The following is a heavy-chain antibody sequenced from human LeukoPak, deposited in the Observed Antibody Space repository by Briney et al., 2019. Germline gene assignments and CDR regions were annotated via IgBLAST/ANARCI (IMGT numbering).Heavy chain of an antibody. D-gene: IGHD6-13*01. CDR1: GFNFSNYG. CDR3: ARGDSSSWHKYYYYGMDV. Sequence: GGSLRLSCAASGFNFSNYGMRWGRQAPGKGLEWGAVIWYDGSNKYYADSGKGRFTISRDNSKNTLYLQMNSLRAEDTAVYYCARGDSSSWHKYYYYGMDVWGQGTTVTVSS. J-gene: IGHJ6*02. CDR2: IWYDGSNK. V-gene: IGHV3-33*01.